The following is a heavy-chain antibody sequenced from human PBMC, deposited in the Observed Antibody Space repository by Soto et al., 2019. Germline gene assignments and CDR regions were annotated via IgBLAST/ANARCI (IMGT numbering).Heavy chain of an antibody. CDR1: GLTFTSYA. V-gene: IGHV3-23*01. CDR2: LSGSGGTT. D-gene: IGHD3-10*01. CDR3: AKDRRISMVRGYYFEY. Sequence: EVQLLASGGGSVHPGGSLRLSCAASGLTFTSYAMSWVRQAPGKGLEWVSGLSGSGGTTYYADSVKGRFTISRDNSKNTLYLQMDSLRAEDTAVYYCAKDRRISMVRGYYFEYWGQGTLVTVSS. J-gene: IGHJ4*02.